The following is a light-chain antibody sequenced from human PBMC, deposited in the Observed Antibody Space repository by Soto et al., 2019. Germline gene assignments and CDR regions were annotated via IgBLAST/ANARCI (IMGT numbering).Light chain of an antibody. CDR3: QQYNTYPWT. CDR2: DAS. Sequence: DIQMTQSPATPSASVGDRVTITCRASQSISSWLAWYQQKPGKVPKLLIDDASSLESGVPSRFSVSGSGTEFTLTISSLQPDDFATYYCQQYNTYPWTFGQGTKVEIK. CDR1: QSISSW. V-gene: IGKV1-5*01. J-gene: IGKJ1*01.